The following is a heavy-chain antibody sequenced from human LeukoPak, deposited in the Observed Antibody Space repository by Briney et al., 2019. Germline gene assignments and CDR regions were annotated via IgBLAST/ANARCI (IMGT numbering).Heavy chain of an antibody. J-gene: IGHJ2*01. D-gene: IGHD1-26*01. CDR3: AKGSGSSFNWHFDL. CDR1: GFTFSSYG. Sequence: HPGGSLRLSCAASGFTFSSYGMSWVRQAPGEGLEWVSAISASGGSTYYADSVKGRFTISRDNSKNTLYLQMNSLRAEDTAVYYCAKGSGSSFNWHFDLWGRGTLVTVSS. V-gene: IGHV3-23*01. CDR2: ISASGGST.